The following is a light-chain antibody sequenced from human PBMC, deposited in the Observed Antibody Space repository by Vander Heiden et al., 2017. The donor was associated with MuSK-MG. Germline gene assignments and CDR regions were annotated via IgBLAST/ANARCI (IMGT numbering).Light chain of an antibody. Sequence: EIVLTQSPGTLSLSPGERATLSCRASQSVSSSYLTWYQQKPGQAPRLLIYRASSRATGIPDRFSGSGSGTDFTLTMSRLEPEDFAVYYCQQGGGSPRWTFGQGTKVEVK. CDR1: QSVSSSY. CDR3: QQGGGSPRWT. CDR2: RAS. V-gene: IGKV3-20*01. J-gene: IGKJ1*01.